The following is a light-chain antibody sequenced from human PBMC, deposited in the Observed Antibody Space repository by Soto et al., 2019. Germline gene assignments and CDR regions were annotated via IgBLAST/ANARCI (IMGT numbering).Light chain of an antibody. CDR3: QSYDSSLSAYV. V-gene: IGLV1-40*01. J-gene: IGLJ1*01. CDR2: GNT. Sequence: QSVLTQPPSVSGAPGGWVTISCTGSSSKIGAGYDVHWYQQLPGTAPKLLIYGNTNRPSGVPDRFSGSKSGSSASLAITGLQAEDEADYYCQSYDSSLSAYVFGTGTKVTVL. CDR1: SSKIGAGYD.